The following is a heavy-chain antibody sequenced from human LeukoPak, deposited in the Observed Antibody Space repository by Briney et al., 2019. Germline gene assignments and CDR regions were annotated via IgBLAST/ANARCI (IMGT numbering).Heavy chain of an antibody. CDR3: ARGRFRTTVTTDWYFDL. V-gene: IGHV4-34*01. Sequence: SETLSLTCAVYGGSFSGYYWSWIRQPPGKGLEWIGEINHSGSTNYNPSLKSRVTISVDTSKNQFSLKLSSVTDADTAVYYCARGRFRTTVTTDWYFDLWGRGTLVTVSS. D-gene: IGHD4-17*01. CDR1: GGSFSGYY. CDR2: INHSGST. J-gene: IGHJ2*01.